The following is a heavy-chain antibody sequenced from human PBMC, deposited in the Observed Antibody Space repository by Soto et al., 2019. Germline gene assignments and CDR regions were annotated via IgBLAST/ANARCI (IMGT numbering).Heavy chain of an antibody. Sequence: QLQLVQSGAEVKNHGSSVKVSCKASGDTFSNYTFSWVRQAPGQGLEWMGGIIPIFGTTHYAQKFQGRVALSADESTDTAYMELSSLRSEDTAVYYCATDQMGTILGGLDVWGQGTMVTVSS. CDR2: IIPIFGTT. CDR3: ATDQMGTILGGLDV. J-gene: IGHJ6*02. CDR1: GDTFSNYT. D-gene: IGHD1-1*01. V-gene: IGHV1-69*01.